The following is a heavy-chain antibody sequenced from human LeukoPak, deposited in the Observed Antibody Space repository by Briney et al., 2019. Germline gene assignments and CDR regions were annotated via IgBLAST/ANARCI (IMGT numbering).Heavy chain of an antibody. Sequence: ASLKVSCKASGYTFIDFYVHWFRQAPGQGLEWVGEVNNNNGGTKYAQKFQGRVTLTRDTSIRTAYLELSGLRSDDTAVYYCARDSAPATGLSLDYWGQGTLVTVSS. V-gene: IGHV1-2*02. J-gene: IGHJ4*02. D-gene: IGHD2-2*01. CDR2: VNNNNGGT. CDR1: GYTFIDFY. CDR3: ARDSAPATGLSLDY.